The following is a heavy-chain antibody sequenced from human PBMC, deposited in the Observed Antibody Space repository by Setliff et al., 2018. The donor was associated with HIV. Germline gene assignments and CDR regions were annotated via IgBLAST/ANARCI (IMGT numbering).Heavy chain of an antibody. CDR2: MYYNGKI. CDR3: ARRGESTGSWFSSWYSYDMDV. Sequence: SETLSLTCTVSGVSLSSESYYWGWVRQPPGKALEWVGSMYYNGKIFYTPSLRSRVTIFVDSSKNELSLRLQSVTAADTAVYYCARRGESTGSWFSSWYSYDMDVWGQGTTVTVSS. V-gene: IGHV4-39*01. J-gene: IGHJ6*02. CDR1: GVSLSSESYY. D-gene: IGHD2-15*01.